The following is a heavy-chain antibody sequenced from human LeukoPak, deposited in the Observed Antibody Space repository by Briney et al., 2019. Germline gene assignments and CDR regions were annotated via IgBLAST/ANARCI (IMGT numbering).Heavy chain of an antibody. CDR2: IYTSGST. CDR3: ARGYCSGGSCYFDAFDI. J-gene: IGHJ3*02. CDR1: GGSISNYY. D-gene: IGHD2-15*01. V-gene: IGHV4-4*07. Sequence: SSETLSLTCTVSGGSISNYYRSWIRQPAGRGLEWIGRIYTSGSTNYNPSLKSRVALSVDTSKNQFSLELSSVTAADTVVYYCARGYCSGGSCYFDAFDIWGHGTLVTVSS.